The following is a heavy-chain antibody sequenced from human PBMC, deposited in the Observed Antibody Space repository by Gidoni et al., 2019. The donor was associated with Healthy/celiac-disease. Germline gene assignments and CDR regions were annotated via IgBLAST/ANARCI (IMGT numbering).Heavy chain of an antibody. CDR3: ARDFVLVYYFDY. CDR1: GYTFTSYA. V-gene: IGHV1-3*01. Sequence: QVQLVQSGAEVKKPGSSVKVSCKGSGYTFTSYAMHWVRQAPGQRREWMGWINAGNGNTKYSQKFQGRVTITRDTSASTAYMELSSLRSEDTAVYYCARDFVLVYYFDYWGQGTLVTVSS. J-gene: IGHJ4*02. CDR2: INAGNGNT. D-gene: IGHD2-21*01.